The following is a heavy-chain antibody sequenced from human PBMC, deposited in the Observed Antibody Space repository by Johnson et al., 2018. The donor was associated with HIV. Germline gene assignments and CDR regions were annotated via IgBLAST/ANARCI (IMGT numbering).Heavy chain of an antibody. CDR3: ARAAFYYDPSGYLTRPRAFDI. Sequence: VQLVESGGGLIQPGGSLRLSCAASGFSVSYHYMSWVRQAPGRGLQWVASLYSGGPTYYADSVQGRCSISRDNSENTLYLQMNSLRAEDTALYYCARAAFYYDPSGYLTRPRAFDIWGQGTMVTVSS. CDR1: GFSVSYHY. J-gene: IGHJ3*02. V-gene: IGHV3-53*01. CDR2: LYSGGPT. D-gene: IGHD3-22*01.